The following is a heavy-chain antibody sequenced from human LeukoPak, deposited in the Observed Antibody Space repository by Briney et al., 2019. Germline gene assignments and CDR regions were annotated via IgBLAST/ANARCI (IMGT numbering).Heavy chain of an antibody. CDR3: ARKGPYGGNIEYYFDY. Sequence: ASVKVSCKASGGTFSSYAISWVRQAPGQGLEWMGGIIPIFGTANYAQKFQGRVTITTDESTSTAYMELSSLRSEDTAVYYCARKGPYGGNIEYYFDYWGQGTLVTVSS. CDR1: GGTFSSYA. V-gene: IGHV1-69*05. D-gene: IGHD4-23*01. CDR2: IIPIFGTA. J-gene: IGHJ4*02.